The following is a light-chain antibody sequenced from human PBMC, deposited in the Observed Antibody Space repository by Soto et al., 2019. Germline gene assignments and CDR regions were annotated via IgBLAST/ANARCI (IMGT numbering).Light chain of an antibody. CDR1: SSDVGSYNY. J-gene: IGLJ1*01. CDR2: ASS. Sequence: QSVLTQPASVSGSPGQSITISCTGTSSDVGSYNYVSWYQQHPGKAPRLMIYASSNRPSGVSHRFSGSRSGNTASLTISGLQAEDEADYFCSAYASGSTIYVFARGTEVTVL. V-gene: IGLV2-14*01. CDR3: SAYASGSTIYV.